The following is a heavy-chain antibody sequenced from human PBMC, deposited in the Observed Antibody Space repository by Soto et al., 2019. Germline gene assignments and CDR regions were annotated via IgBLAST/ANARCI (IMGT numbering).Heavy chain of an antibody. D-gene: IGHD2-2*01. V-gene: IGHV3-23*01. CDR3: AKEGDEGYCSSTSCLSLPGSKKAFDP. CDR2: ISGSGGST. J-gene: IGHJ5*02. Sequence: EVQLLESGGGLVQPGGSLRLSCAASGFTFSSYAMSWVRQAPGKGLEWVSAISGSGGSTYYADSVKGRSTISRDNSKNTLYLQMNSLRAEDTAVYYCAKEGDEGYCSSTSCLSLPGSKKAFDPWGQGTLVTVSS. CDR1: GFTFSSYA.